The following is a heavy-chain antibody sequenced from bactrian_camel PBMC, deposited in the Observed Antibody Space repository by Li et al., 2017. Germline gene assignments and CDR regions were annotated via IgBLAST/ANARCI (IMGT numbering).Heavy chain of an antibody. V-gene: IGHV3S54*01. D-gene: IGHD7*01. CDR3: AADPRGGDCNRKWPEFVS. Sequence: QLVESGGASLQAGGSLRLFREASGRSVNDNCLGCFRQAPGREREAVATIYTGDDITDYADSVKGRFTISQDIANNTVHLKMNRLKPEDSGMYYCAADPRGGDCNRKWPEFVSWGQGTQVTVS. J-gene: IGHJ6*01. CDR1: GRSVNDNC. CDR2: IYTGDDIT.